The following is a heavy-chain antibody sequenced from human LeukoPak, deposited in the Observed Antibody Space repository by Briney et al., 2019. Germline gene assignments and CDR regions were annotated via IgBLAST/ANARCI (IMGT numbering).Heavy chain of an antibody. CDR1: GATFSMCA. Sequence: SVKVSCKASGATFSMCAIRWKRQPPGQGLEWMGRIIPILGIANYAKKFQGRVTITADKSTSTAYMELSRQRTEDTAVYKCARITCRSTIWPYFFDGWGQGTLVTVSS. CDR2: IIPILGIA. J-gene: IGHJ4*02. V-gene: IGHV1-69*04. D-gene: IGHD2-2*01. CDR3: ARITCRSTIWPYFFDG.